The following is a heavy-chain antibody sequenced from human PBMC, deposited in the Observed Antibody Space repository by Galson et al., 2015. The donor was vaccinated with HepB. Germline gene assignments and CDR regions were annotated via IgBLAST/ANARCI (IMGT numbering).Heavy chain of an antibody. CDR1: GYTFTDYY. CDR2: INPNSGGT. D-gene: IGHD3-22*01. J-gene: IGHJ6*02. CDR3: ARSVYYYDRRGSEAPFGMDV. V-gene: IGHV1-2*02. Sequence: SVKVSCKASGYTFTDYYMHWVRQAPGQGLEWMGWINPNSGGTNYAQKFQGRVTMTRDTSISTAHMELRRLRSDDTAVYYCARSVYYYDRRGSEAPFGMDVWGQGTTVTVSS.